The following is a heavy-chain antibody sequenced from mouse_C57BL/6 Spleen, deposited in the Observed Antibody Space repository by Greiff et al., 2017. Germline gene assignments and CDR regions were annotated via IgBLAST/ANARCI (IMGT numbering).Heavy chain of an antibody. V-gene: IGHV1-74*01. Sequence: VQLQQPGAELVKPGASVKVSCKASGYTFTSYWMHWVKQRPGQGLEWIGRIHPSDSDTNYNQKFKGKATLTVDKSSSTAYMQLSSLTSEDSAVYYGARGITTVVATFDYWGQGTTLTVSS. CDR2: IHPSDSDT. D-gene: IGHD1-1*01. CDR3: ARGITTVVATFDY. J-gene: IGHJ2*01. CDR1: GYTFTSYW.